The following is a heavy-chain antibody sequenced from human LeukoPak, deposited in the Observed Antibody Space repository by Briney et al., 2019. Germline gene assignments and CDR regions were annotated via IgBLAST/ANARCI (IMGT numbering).Heavy chain of an antibody. V-gene: IGHV3-30*18. D-gene: IGHD5-12*01. CDR1: GFTFRTYG. J-gene: IGHJ4*02. Sequence: PGRSLRLSCAASGFTFRTYGMHRVGEAAGKEPEGVGVIAYDRGNAYYAASVKGRFTLSRDNSKSTLFLQMNSLRIEDTAVYYCAKETISATIHRGFDYWGQRALVTVTS. CDR2: IAYDRGNA. CDR3: AKETISATIHRGFDY.